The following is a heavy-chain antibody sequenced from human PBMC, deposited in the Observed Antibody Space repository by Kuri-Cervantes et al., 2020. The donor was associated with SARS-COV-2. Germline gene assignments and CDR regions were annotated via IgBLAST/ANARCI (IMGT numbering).Heavy chain of an antibody. CDR1: GFTFSSYR. V-gene: IGHV3-30*18. J-gene: IGHJ5*02. Sequence: GESLKISCAASGFTFSSYRMHWVRQAPGKGLEWVAVILYDGSNKYYADSVKGRFTISRDNSKNTLYLQMNSLRAEDTAVYYCAKDSGSGFWSGYWSWGKLSGKHWFDPWGQGTLVTVSS. D-gene: IGHD3-3*01. CDR2: ILYDGSNK. CDR3: AKDSGSGFWSGYWSWGKLSGKHWFDP.